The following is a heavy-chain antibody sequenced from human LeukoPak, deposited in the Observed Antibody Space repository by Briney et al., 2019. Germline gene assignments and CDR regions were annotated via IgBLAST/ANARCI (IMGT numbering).Heavy chain of an antibody. Sequence: GGSLRLSCAASGFTFSSYEMNWVRQAPGKGLEWVSYISSSGSTIYYADSVKGRFTISRDNAKNSLYLQMNSLRAEDTAVYYCARVRGWSYDYWGQGTLVTVSS. J-gene: IGHJ4*02. CDR2: ISSSGSTI. D-gene: IGHD6-19*01. CDR3: ARVRGWSYDY. CDR1: GFTFSSYE. V-gene: IGHV3-48*03.